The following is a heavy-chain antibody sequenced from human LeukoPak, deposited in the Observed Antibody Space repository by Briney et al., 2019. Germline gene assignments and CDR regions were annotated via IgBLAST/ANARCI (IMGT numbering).Heavy chain of an antibody. V-gene: IGHV3-9*01. D-gene: IGHD6-19*01. Sequence: TGRSLRLSCAASGFTFDDHAMHWVRQVPGKGLEWASGISWNSGSIGYADSVKGRFTISRDNAKNSLYLQMNSLRAEDTALYYCAKDHRGSIAVAGFGMDVWGQGTTVTVSS. J-gene: IGHJ6*02. CDR1: GFTFDDHA. CDR3: AKDHRGSIAVAGFGMDV. CDR2: ISWNSGSI.